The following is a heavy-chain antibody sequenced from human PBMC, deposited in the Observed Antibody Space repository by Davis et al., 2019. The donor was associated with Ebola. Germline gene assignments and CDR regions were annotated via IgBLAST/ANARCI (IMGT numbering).Heavy chain of an antibody. V-gene: IGHV1-69*13. D-gene: IGHD4-11*01. J-gene: IGHJ6*02. CDR1: GGTFSSYA. CDR2: IIPIFGTA. CDR3: ARSEPSNYYYYGMDV. Sequence: AASVKVSCKASGGTFSSYAISWVRQAPGQGLEWMGGIIPIFGTANYAQKFQGRVTITADESTSTAYMELSSLRSEDTAVYYCARSEPSNYYYYGMDVWAQGITVTVSS.